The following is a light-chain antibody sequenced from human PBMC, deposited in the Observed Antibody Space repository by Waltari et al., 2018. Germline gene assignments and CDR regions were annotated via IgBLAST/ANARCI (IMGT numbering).Light chain of an antibody. Sequence: DIVMTQTPLSLSVTPGQPASISCKSSLSLLHGDGKTYLYWYLQKPGQSPQLLIYEVSNRFSGVPDRFSGSGSGTDFTLKISSLQSEDFATYYCQQVDSFPRTFGQGTKVEVK. CDR3: QQVDSFPRT. CDR2: EVS. V-gene: IGKV2D-29*02. CDR1: LSLLHGDGKTY. J-gene: IGKJ1*01.